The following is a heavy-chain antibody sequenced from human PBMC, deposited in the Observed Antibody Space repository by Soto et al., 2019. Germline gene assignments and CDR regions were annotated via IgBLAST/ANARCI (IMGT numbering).Heavy chain of an antibody. D-gene: IGHD2-21*02. V-gene: IGHV4-4*02. CDR2: VYHTGDT. CDR1: GGTVASSHW. CDR3: AREIVTAGGNNYFDP. Sequence: NPSETLSLTCGVSGGTVASSHWWSWVRQSPGRGLEWIGNVYHTGDTNFNPSLQSRVTFSVDKSNNQFSLRLTSVTAAETAVYFCAREIVTAGGNNYFDPWGPGTLVTVSS. J-gene: IGHJ5*02.